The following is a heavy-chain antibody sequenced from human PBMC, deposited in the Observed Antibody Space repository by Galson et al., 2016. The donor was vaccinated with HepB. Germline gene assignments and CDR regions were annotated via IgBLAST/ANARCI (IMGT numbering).Heavy chain of an antibody. CDR1: GYTFKNYG. CDR2: INAGNGNP. CDR3: ARAPGPPVGMTGYLFYFDS. J-gene: IGHJ4*02. D-gene: IGHD2-15*01. V-gene: IGHV1-3*01. Sequence: SVKVSCKASGYTFKNYGIHWVRQAPGQSLEWMGCINAGNGNPKYSQKFEGRVTFSRDTSATTTYMELSSLTSADTALYFCARAPGPPVGMTGYLFYFDSWGQGTQVTVSS.